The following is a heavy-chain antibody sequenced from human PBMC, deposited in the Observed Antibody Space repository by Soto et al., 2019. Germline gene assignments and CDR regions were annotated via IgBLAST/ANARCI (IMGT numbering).Heavy chain of an antibody. V-gene: IGHV4-59*01. D-gene: IGHD2-8*01. CDR1: GGSITPYH. CDR3: ARAMHPRCTNYLVP. CDR2: TAYTGNT. J-gene: IGHJ5*02. Sequence: SETLSLTCVVSGGSITPYHWSWIRQFPGKGLEWIAYTAYTGNTNYNPSLKSRVTISMDTSKNQVSLKLTSVTQVDTAVYYCARAMHPRCTNYLVPCGQGTLVTVFS.